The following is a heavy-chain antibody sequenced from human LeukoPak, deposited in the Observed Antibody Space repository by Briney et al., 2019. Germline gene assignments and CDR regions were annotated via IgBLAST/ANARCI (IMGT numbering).Heavy chain of an antibody. D-gene: IGHD3-22*01. Sequence: ASVKVSCKASGYTFTSYGISWVRQAPGQGLEWMGWISVYNGNTHYAQNFQDRVTLTTDTSTTTAYMELRSLRSDDMAVYSCARVHSSSGQLFDYWGQGALVTVSS. CDR2: ISVYNGNT. CDR3: ARVHSSSGQLFDY. CDR1: GYTFTSYG. V-gene: IGHV1-18*03. J-gene: IGHJ4*02.